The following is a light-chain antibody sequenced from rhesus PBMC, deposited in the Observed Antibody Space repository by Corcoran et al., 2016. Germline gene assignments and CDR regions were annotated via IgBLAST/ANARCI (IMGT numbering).Light chain of an antibody. V-gene: IGKV3-24*04. Sequence: EIVMTQSPATLPLSPGERATLSCRASQSVSSYLTWYLQKPGQPPRLLVYGAATRATGIPARFSGSGSGTVVTLTSSSLEPEDVGVYFCLKSSKWPYTFGQGTKVEMK. CDR2: GAA. J-gene: IGKJ2*01. CDR1: QSVSSY. CDR3: LKSSKWPYT.